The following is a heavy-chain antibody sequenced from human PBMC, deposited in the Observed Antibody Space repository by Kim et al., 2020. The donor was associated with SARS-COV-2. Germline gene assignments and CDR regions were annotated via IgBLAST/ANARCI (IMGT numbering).Heavy chain of an antibody. CDR2: INHSGST. CDR1: GGSFSGYY. Sequence: SETLSLTCAVYGGSFSGYYWSWIRQPPGKGLEWIGEINHSGSTNYNPSLKSRVTISVDRSKNQFSLKLSSVTAADTAVYYCARVPSTTVTKGAFDIWGQGTMVTVSS. V-gene: IGHV4-34*01. J-gene: IGHJ3*02. CDR3: ARVPSTTVTKGAFDI. D-gene: IGHD4-17*01.